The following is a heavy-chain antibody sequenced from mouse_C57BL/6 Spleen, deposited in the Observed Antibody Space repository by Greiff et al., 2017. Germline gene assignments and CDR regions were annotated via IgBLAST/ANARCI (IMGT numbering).Heavy chain of an antibody. CDR2: IDPEDGET. V-gene: IGHV14-2*01. J-gene: IGHJ4*01. CDR1: GFNIKDYY. CDR3: SSGGGYYYAMDY. D-gene: IGHD2-2*01. Sequence: VQLQQSGAELVKPGASVKLSCTASGFNIKDYYMHWVKQRTEQGLEWIGRIDPEDGETKYAAKFQGKATITADTSSNTAYLQLSSLTSEDTAVXYCSSGGGYYYAMDYWGQGTSVTVSS.